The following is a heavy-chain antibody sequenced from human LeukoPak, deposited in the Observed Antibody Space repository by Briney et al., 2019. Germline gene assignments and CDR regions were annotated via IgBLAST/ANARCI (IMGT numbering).Heavy chain of an antibody. CDR3: ASGLRFLEWLSDGRSNWFDP. Sequence: SETLSLTCTVSGGSISSSNYYWGCIRQPPGKGLEWSGSIHYSGSTYHNPSLKSRVTISVDTSKNQFSLKLSSVTAADTAVYYCASGLRFLEWLSDGRSNWFDPWGQGTLVTVSS. CDR2: IHYSGST. CDR1: GGSISSSNYY. V-gene: IGHV4-39*01. D-gene: IGHD3-3*01. J-gene: IGHJ5*02.